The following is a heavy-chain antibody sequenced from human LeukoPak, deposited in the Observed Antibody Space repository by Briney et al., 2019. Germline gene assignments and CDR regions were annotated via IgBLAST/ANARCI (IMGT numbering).Heavy chain of an antibody. CDR1: GFTFSSYA. CDR3: AKISAYDILTGDFDY. CDR2: ISGSGGST. D-gene: IGHD3-9*01. V-gene: IGHV3-23*01. Sequence: PGASLRLSCAASGFTFSSYAMSWVRQAPGKGLEWVSAISGSGGSTYYADSVKGRFTISRDKSKNTLYLQMNSLRAEDTAVYYCAKISAYDILTGDFDYWGQGTLVTVSS. J-gene: IGHJ4*02.